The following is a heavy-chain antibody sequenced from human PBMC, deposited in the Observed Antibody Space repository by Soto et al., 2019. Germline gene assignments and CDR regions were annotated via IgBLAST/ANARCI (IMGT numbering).Heavy chain of an antibody. CDR2: ISAYNGNT. CDR3: ARVRVRRIAAAAPYFNWFDP. V-gene: IGHV1-18*04. Sequence: QVQLVQSGAEVKKPGASVKVSCKASGYTFTSYGISWVRQAPGQGLEWMGWISAYNGNTNYAQKLQGRVTMTTDTSTSTAYMELRSLRSDDTAVYYCARVRVRRIAAAAPYFNWFDPWGQGTLVTVSS. D-gene: IGHD6-13*01. CDR1: GYTFTSYG. J-gene: IGHJ5*02.